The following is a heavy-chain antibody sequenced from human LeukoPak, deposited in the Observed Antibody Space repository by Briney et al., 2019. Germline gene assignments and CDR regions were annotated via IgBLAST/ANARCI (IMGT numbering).Heavy chain of an antibody. V-gene: IGHV1-24*01. J-gene: IGHJ4*02. CDR1: GYTLTELS. CDR2: FDPEDGET. Sequence: ASVKVSCKVSGYTLTELSMHWVRQAPGKGFEWMGGFDPEDGETIYAQKLQGRVTMTTDTSTSTAYMELRSLRSDDTAVYYCARLRGEYSSGWYPGVDYWGQGTLVTVSS. D-gene: IGHD6-19*01. CDR3: ARLRGEYSSGWYPGVDY.